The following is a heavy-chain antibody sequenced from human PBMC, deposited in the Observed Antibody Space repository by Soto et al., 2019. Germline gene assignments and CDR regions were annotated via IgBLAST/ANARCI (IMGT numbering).Heavy chain of an antibody. Sequence: QVQLVQSGAEVKKPGASVKVSCNPSGYAFTSYTMHWVRQAPGQGLEWMGWINADNGDSTYSQKFQGRVTITRDTSASIAYMELSSLRSEDTAVYYCARDTGSGLRVEPGIFEYWGQGTLVTVSS. J-gene: IGHJ4*02. V-gene: IGHV1-3*01. D-gene: IGHD1-26*01. CDR2: INADNGDS. CDR1: GYAFTSYT. CDR3: ARDTGSGLRVEPGIFEY.